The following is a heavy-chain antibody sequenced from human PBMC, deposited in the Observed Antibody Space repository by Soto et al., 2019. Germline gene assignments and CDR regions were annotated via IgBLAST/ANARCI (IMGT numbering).Heavy chain of an antibody. D-gene: IGHD3-22*01. J-gene: IGHJ1*01. CDR1: GFTVSSNY. CDR3: ARDRVESGYPEYFQH. V-gene: IGHV3-53*01. Sequence: GGSLTLSCAASGFTVSSNYMRWVHQAPGKGLEWVSVIYSGGSTYYADSVKGRFTISRDNSKNPLYLQMNSLRAEDTAVYYCARDRVESGYPEYFQHWGQGTLVTVSS. CDR2: IYSGGST.